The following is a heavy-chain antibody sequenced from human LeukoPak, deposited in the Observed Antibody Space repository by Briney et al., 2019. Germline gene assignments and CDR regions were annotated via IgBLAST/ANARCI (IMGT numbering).Heavy chain of an antibody. V-gene: IGHV3-30*18. D-gene: IGHD3-10*01. CDR1: GFTFSTYG. CDR2: ISSDGSNI. J-gene: IGHJ5*02. Sequence: PGGSLRLSCAASGFTFSTYGIHWVRQAPGKGLEWVAVISSDGSNIFYGDSVKGRFTISREDSWNTLYLQMNSLRAEDTAVYYCAKDAGVPSGSGQLYNWFDPWGQGTLVTVSS. CDR3: AKDAGVPSGSGQLYNWFDP.